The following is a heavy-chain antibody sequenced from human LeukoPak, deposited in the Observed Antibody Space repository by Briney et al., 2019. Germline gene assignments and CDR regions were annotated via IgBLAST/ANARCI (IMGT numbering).Heavy chain of an antibody. CDR3: ARYVLTGYYIRYFDY. Sequence: PSETLSLTCTVSGGSISSHHWSWIRQPPGKGLEWIGYIYYSGSTNYNPSLKSRVTISVDTSKNQFSLKLSSVTAADTAVYYCARYVLTGYYIRYFDYWGQGTLVTVSS. J-gene: IGHJ4*02. V-gene: IGHV4-59*11. D-gene: IGHD3-9*01. CDR2: IYYSGST. CDR1: GGSISSHH.